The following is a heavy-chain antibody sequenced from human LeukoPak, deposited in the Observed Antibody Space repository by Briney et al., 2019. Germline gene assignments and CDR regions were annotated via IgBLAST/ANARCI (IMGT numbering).Heavy chain of an antibody. CDR2: IWYDGSNK. J-gene: IGHJ4*02. Sequence: GRSLRLSCAASGFTFSSYGMHWVRQAPGKGLEWVAVIWYDGSNKYYADSVKGRFTISRDNSKNTLYLQMNSLRAEDTAAYYCARDSIAAAGTGSGVDYWGQGTLVTVSS. D-gene: IGHD6-13*01. CDR1: GFTFSSYG. CDR3: ARDSIAAAGTGSGVDY. V-gene: IGHV3-33*01.